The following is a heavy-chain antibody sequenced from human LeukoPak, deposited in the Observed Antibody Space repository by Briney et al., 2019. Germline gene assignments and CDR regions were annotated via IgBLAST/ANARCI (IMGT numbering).Heavy chain of an antibody. D-gene: IGHD3-3*01. CDR3: ARAYRPLFGVVTTVLYYYYYYMDV. V-gene: IGHV4-34*01. J-gene: IGHJ6*03. CDR2: INHSGST. Sequence: SETLSLTCAVYGGSFSGYYWSWIRQPPGKGLEWIGEINHSGSTNYNPSLKSRVTISVDTSKNQFSLKLSSVTAADTAVYYCARAYRPLFGVVTTVLYYYYYYMDVWGKGTTVTVSS. CDR1: GGSFSGYY.